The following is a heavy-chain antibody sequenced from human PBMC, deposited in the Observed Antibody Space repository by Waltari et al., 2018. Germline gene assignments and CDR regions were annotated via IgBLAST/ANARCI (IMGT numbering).Heavy chain of an antibody. CDR3: ARDHLWAVDY. CDR1: GFPFSDFA. D-gene: IGHD2-21*01. V-gene: IGHV3-48*01. CDR2: MRGGFRNII. Sequence: DVQLVESGGGLVQPGGSLRLSCAASGFPFSDFALNWIRQAPGKGPGWLSDMRGGFRNIIHYAQSVKGRFTISRDDAKNSLYWQMSNLRVDDTAIYYCARDHLWAVDYWGQGTVVTVSS. J-gene: IGHJ4*02.